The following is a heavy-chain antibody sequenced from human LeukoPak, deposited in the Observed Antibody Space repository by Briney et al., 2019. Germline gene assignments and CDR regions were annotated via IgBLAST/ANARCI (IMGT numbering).Heavy chain of an antibody. CDR3: AKDRARYYDSSGYPQGQKY. CDR2: ISSSSSYI. V-gene: IGHV3-21*04. Sequence: GGSLRLSCAASGFTFSSYSMNWVRQAPGKGLEWVSSISSSSSYIYYADSVKGRFTISRDNAKNSLYLQMNSLRAEDTAVYYCAKDRARYYDSSGYPQGQKYWGQGTLVTVSS. CDR1: GFTFSSYS. D-gene: IGHD3-22*01. J-gene: IGHJ4*02.